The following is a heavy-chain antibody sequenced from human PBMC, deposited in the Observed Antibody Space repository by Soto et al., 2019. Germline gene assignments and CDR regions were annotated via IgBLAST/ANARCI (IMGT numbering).Heavy chain of an antibody. D-gene: IGHD5-18*01. Sequence: GGSLRLSCTASGFTLQNYAMAWVRQAPGKGLEWVSTLLGGHYGTAYSYSVKGRFTVSRDNSKNTLYLQMNSLRAEDTAVYYCAKGNTAMDLSHFDYWGQGTLVTVSS. CDR1: GFTLQNYA. V-gene: IGHV3-23*01. CDR2: LLGGHYGT. J-gene: IGHJ4*02. CDR3: AKGNTAMDLSHFDY.